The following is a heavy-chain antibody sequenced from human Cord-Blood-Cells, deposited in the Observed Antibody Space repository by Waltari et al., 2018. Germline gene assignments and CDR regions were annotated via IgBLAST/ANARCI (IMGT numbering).Heavy chain of an antibody. D-gene: IGHD6-19*01. J-gene: IGHJ2*01. CDR3: ARDRLSGSANWYFDL. V-gene: IGHV1-69*01. CDR2: IIPIFGTA. Sequence: QVQLVQSGAEVKKPGSSVKVSCTASGGTFSSYAISWVRQAPGQGLEWMGGIIPIFGTANYAQKFQGRVTITADESTSTAYMELSSLRSEDTAVYYCARDRLSGSANWYFDLWGRGTLVTVSS. CDR1: GGTFSSYA.